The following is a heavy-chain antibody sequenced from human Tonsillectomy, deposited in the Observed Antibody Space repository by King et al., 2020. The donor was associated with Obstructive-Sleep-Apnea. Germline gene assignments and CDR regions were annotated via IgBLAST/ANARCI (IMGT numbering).Heavy chain of an antibody. J-gene: IGHJ5*02. V-gene: IGHV5-51*01. Sequence: QLVQSGAEVKKPGESLKISCKGAGYTFTNYWIGWVRQMPGKGLEWMGIIYPGDFDTRYSPSFQGQVTITADNSSSTAYLQWSSLKASDTAMYYCARLLGSSFDPWGQGTLVTVSS. CDR2: IYPGDFDT. CDR3: ARLLGSSFDP. CDR1: GYTFTNYW. D-gene: IGHD6-13*01.